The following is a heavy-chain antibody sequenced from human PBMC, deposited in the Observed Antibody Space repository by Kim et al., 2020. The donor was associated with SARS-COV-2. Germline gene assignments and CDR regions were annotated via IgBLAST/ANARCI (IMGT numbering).Heavy chain of an antibody. Sequence: GGSLRLSCAASGFTFDDYAMHWVRQAPGKGLEWVSGISWNSGSIGYADSVKGRFTISRDNAKNSLYLQMNSLRAEDTALYYCAKGWRFGELLAYYGMDVWGQGTTVTVSS. CDR2: ISWNSGSI. CDR1: GFTFDDYA. D-gene: IGHD3-10*01. CDR3: AKGWRFGELLAYYGMDV. J-gene: IGHJ6*02. V-gene: IGHV3-9*01.